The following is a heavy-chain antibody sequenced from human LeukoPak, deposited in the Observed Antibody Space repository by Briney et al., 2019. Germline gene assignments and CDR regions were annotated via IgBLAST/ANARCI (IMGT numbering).Heavy chain of an antibody. J-gene: IGHJ6*02. CDR2: ISYDGSNK. Sequence: GGSLRLSCAASGFTFSSYGMHWVRQAPGKGLEWVAVISYDGSNKYYADSVKGRFTISRDNSKNTLYLKMNSLRAEDTAVYYCAKEGAEGRKYHGMDVWGQGTTVTVSS. CDR3: AKEGAEGRKYHGMDV. D-gene: IGHD3-16*01. CDR1: GFTFSSYG. V-gene: IGHV3-30*18.